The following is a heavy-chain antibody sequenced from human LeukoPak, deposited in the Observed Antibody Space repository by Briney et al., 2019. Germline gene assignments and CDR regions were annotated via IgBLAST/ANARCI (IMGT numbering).Heavy chain of an antibody. V-gene: IGHV1-69*04. Sequence: SVKVSCKASGGTFSSYAISWVRQGPGQGLEWMGRIIPIFGIANYAQKVQGRVTITADKSTSTAYMELSSLRSEDTAVYYCASGAAVAGASNWFDPWGQRTLVTVSS. J-gene: IGHJ5*02. CDR3: ASGAAVAGASNWFDP. D-gene: IGHD6-19*01. CDR1: GGTFSSYA. CDR2: IIPIFGIA.